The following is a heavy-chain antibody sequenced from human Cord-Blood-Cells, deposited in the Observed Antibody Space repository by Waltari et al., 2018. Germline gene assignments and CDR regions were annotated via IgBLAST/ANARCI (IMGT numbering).Heavy chain of an antibody. Sequence: QVQLVESGGGVVQPGRSLRLSCAASGFTFSSYGMHLVRQAPGKGLEWVAVIWYDGSNKYYADSVKGRFTISRDNSKNTLYLQMNSLRAEDTAVYYCARAEAGYWYFDLWGRGTLVTVSS. V-gene: IGHV3-33*01. CDR2: IWYDGSNK. CDR3: ARAEAGYWYFDL. J-gene: IGHJ2*01. CDR1: GFTFSSYG.